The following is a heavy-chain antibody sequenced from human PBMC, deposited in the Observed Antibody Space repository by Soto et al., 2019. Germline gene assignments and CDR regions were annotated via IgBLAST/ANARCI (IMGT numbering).Heavy chain of an antibody. V-gene: IGHV3-11*01. CDR3: ARRLTYYYDSSGYYYPGIGAFDI. CDR2: ISSSGSTI. Sequence: RLSCAASGFTFSDYYMSWIRQAPGKGLEWVSYISSSGSTIYYADSVKGRFTISRDNAKNSLYLQMNSLRAEDTAVYYCARRLTYYYDSSGYYYPGIGAFDIWGQGVMVIVSS. CDR1: GFTFSDYY. J-gene: IGHJ3*02. D-gene: IGHD3-22*01.